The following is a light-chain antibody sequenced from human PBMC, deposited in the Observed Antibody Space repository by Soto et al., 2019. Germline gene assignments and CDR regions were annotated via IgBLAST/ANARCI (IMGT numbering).Light chain of an antibody. CDR2: AAS. CDR1: QGISSY. CDR3: QQYYSYPLT. J-gene: IGKJ4*01. V-gene: IGKV1-8*01. Sequence: AIRMTQSPSSFSASTGDRVTITCRASQGISSYLAWYQQKPGKAPKLLIYAASTLQSGVPSRFSGSGSGTDCTLTISCLQSEDCATYYCQQYYSYPLTFGGGTKVEIK.